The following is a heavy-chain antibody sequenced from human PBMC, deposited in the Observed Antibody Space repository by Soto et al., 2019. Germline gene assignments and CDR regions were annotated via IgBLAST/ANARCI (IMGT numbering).Heavy chain of an antibody. CDR2: ISSSGGST. CDR1: GFTFSSYD. D-gene: IGHD3-22*01. J-gene: IGHJ4*02. CDR3: ARGSAPPYYYDSSGYSFIDY. Sequence: PGGSLRLSCAASGFTFSSYDMSWVRQAPGKGLEWVSGISSSGGSTYYADSVKGRFTISRDNSKNTLYLQMNSLRGEDTAVYYCARGSAPPYYYDSSGYSFIDYWGQGTLVTVSS. V-gene: IGHV3-23*01.